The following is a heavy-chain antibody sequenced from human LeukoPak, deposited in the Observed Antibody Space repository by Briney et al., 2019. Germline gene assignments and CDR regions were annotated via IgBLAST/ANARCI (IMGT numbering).Heavy chain of an antibody. V-gene: IGHV4-59*01. CDR3: ARGRKRLMSQRDYYYYGMDV. J-gene: IGHJ6*02. D-gene: IGHD1-14*01. Sequence: KPSETLSLTCTVSGDSISSYYWSWIRQPPGKGLEWIGYIYYSGSTNYNPSLKSRVTISVDTSKNQFSLKVNSVTAADTAVYYCARGRKRLMSQRDYYYYGMDVWGQGTTVTVSS. CDR1: GDSISSYY. CDR2: IYYSGST.